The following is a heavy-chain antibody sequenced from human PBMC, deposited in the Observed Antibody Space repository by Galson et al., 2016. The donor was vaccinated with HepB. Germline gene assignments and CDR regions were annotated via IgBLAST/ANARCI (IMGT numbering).Heavy chain of an antibody. V-gene: IGHV4-59*01. J-gene: IGHJ6*02. CDR2: IYDSGST. CDR3: ARFGGDTTGYYHYYGMDV. CDR1: GGSISSYY. Sequence: SETLSLTCTVSGGSISSYYWSWIRQPPGKGLEWIGYIYDSGSTKYNPSLKSRVSISEDTSKNQFFLKLTSVTAADSAVYYCARFGGDTTGYYHYYGMDVWGQGTTVTVSS. D-gene: IGHD2-21*01.